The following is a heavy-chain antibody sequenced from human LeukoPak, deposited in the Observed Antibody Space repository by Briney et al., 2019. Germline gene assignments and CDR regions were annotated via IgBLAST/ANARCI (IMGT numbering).Heavy chain of an antibody. CDR1: GYSFTSYW. CDR3: ARQGSGYSPTYYYYMNV. Sequence: GESLKISCKGSGYSFTSYWIGWVRQMPGKGLEWMGIIYPGDSDTRYSPSFQGQVTISADKSISTAYLQWSSLKASDTAMYYCARQGSGYSPTYYYYMNVWGKGTTVTISS. D-gene: IGHD5-18*01. V-gene: IGHV5-51*01. J-gene: IGHJ6*03. CDR2: IYPGDSDT.